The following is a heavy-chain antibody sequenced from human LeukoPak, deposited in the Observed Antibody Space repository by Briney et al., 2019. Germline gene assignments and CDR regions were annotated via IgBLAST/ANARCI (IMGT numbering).Heavy chain of an antibody. V-gene: IGHV3-48*03. CDR1: GFTFSSYE. CDR2: ISSSGSTI. Sequence: GGSLRLSCAASGFTFSSYEMNWVRQAPGKGLEWVSYISSSGSTIYYADSAKGRFTISRDNAKNSLYLQVNSLRAEDTAVYYCARLSSSWYGPYYYYYMDVWGKGTTVTISS. CDR3: ARLSSSWYGPYYYYYMDV. J-gene: IGHJ6*03. D-gene: IGHD6-13*01.